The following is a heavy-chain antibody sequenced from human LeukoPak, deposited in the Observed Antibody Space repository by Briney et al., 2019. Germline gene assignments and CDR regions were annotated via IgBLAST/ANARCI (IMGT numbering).Heavy chain of an antibody. CDR3: ARDRAYYYDSSGYHGAFDI. V-gene: IGHV4-59*01. CDR1: GGSLSPYY. CDR2: ISYSGST. Sequence: PSETLSLTCTVSGGSLSPYYWSWIRQSPGKGLEWLGYISYSGSTNSHPSLKSRVTISVDMSKPQFYLELSSVAAADTAVYYCARDRAYYYDSSGYHGAFDIWGQGTMVTVS. J-gene: IGHJ3*02. D-gene: IGHD3-22*01.